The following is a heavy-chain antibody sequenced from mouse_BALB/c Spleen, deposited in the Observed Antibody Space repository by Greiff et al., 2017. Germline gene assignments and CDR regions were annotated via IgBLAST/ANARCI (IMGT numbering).Heavy chain of an antibody. CDR2: INPNNGGT. Sequence: DVQLQESGPELVKPGASVKIPCKASGYTFTDYNMDWVKQSHGKSLEWIGDINPNNGGTIYNQKFKGKATLTVYKSSSTAYMELRSLTSEDTAVYYCAGGLRRGFAYWGQGTLVTVSA. V-gene: IGHV1-18*01. D-gene: IGHD2-4*01. J-gene: IGHJ3*01. CDR3: AGGLRRGFAY. CDR1: GYTFTDYN.